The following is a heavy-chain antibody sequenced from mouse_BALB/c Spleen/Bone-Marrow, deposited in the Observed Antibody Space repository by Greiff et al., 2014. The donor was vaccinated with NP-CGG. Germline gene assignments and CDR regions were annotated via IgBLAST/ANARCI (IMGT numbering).Heavy chain of an antibody. CDR1: GYAFTNYL. J-gene: IGHJ4*01. CDR2: INSGSGGT. CDR3: ARAITDDMDY. V-gene: IGHV1-54*01. D-gene: IGHD2-4*01. Sequence: VKLMESGAELVRPGTSVKVSCKGSGYAFTNYLIEWVKQRPGQGLEWIGVINSGSGGTKYNEKFKGKATLTADKSSSTAYMQLSSLTSDDSAVYFCARAITDDMDYWGQGTSVTVSS.